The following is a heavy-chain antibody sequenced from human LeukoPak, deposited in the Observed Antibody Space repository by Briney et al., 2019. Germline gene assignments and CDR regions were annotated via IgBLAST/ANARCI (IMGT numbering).Heavy chain of an antibody. Sequence: GGSLRLSCAASGFTFSSDAMTWVRQAPGKGLEWVSSIDGSGGFTYYADSVKGRFTISRDNAKNLLYLQMNSLRAEDTAVYYCARPGYTAGYDIWGQGTLVTVSS. J-gene: IGHJ3*02. CDR3: ARPGYTAGYDI. D-gene: IGHD3-9*01. V-gene: IGHV3-23*01. CDR1: GFTFSSDA. CDR2: IDGSGGFT.